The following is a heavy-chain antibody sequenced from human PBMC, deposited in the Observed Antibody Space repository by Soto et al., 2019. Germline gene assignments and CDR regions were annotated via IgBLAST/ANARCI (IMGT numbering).Heavy chain of an antibody. CDR2: IYYSGST. V-gene: IGHV4-31*03. CDR1: GGSISSGGYY. D-gene: IGHD5-18*01. CDR3: ARDLGGYATMDV. J-gene: IGHJ6*02. Sequence: SETLSLTCTVSGGSISSGGYYWSWIRQHPGKGLEWIGYIYYSGSTYYNPSLKSRVTISVDTSKNQFSLKLSSVTAADTAVYYCARDLGGYATMDVWGQGTTVTVSS.